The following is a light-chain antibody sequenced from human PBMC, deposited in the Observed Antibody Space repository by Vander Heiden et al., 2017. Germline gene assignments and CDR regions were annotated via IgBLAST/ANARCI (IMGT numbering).Light chain of an antibody. Sequence: DIQMTQSPSSLSASVGDRVTITCRASQSISSYLNLYQQKPGKAPKLLIYAASSVQSGVPSRFSGSGSGTDFTLTISSVQPEDFATYYCQQSYSTPITFGQGTRLEIK. J-gene: IGKJ5*01. CDR1: QSISSY. CDR3: QQSYSTPIT. V-gene: IGKV1-39*01. CDR2: AAS.